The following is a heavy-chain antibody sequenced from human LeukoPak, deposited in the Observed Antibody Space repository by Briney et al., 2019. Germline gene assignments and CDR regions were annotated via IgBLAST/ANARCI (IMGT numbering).Heavy chain of an antibody. CDR2: IYYSGST. CDR3: ARGPHNWHPRGGAFDI. V-gene: IGHV4-30-4*08. Sequence: SQTLSLTCTVSGGSISSGDYYWSWIRQPPGKGLEWIGYIYYSGSTYYNPSLKSRVTISVDTSKNQFSLRLSSVAAADTAVFYCARGPHNWHPRGGAFDIWGQGTMVTVSS. D-gene: IGHD1-1*01. CDR1: GGSISSGDYY. J-gene: IGHJ3*02.